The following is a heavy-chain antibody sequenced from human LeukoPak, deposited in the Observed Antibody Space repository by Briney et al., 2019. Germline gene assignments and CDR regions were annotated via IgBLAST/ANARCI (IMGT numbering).Heavy chain of an antibody. CDR2: ISGSGGST. CDR1: GFTFSSYA. V-gene: IGHV3-23*01. D-gene: IGHD3-22*01. J-gene: IGHJ4*02. Sequence: GGSLRLSCAASGFTFSSYAMSWVRQAPGKGLEWVSAISGSGGSTYYADSVKGRFTISRDNSKNTLYLQMNSLRAEDTAVYYCAKLASSFYYDSSGYPWSDYWGQGTLVTASS. CDR3: AKLASSFYYDSSGYPWSDY.